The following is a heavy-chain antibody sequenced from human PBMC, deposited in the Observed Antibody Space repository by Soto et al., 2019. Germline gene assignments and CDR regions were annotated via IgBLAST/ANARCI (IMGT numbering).Heavy chain of an antibody. Sequence: QVQIQQWGAGLLKPSETLSLTCVVYGGSFSGYYWSWIRQSPGRGLEWIGEINHSGNSNYNPSLKSRITMSVDTPKTQFSLELSSVTAADTALYYCARRKTFSPYYFDYWGQGTLVTVSS. D-gene: IGHD3-16*01. CDR1: GGSFSGYY. CDR2: INHSGNS. CDR3: ARRKTFSPYYFDY. V-gene: IGHV4-34*01. J-gene: IGHJ4*02.